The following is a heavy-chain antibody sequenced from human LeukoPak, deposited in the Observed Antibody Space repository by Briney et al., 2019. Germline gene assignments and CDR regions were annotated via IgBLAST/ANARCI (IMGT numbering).Heavy chain of an antibody. D-gene: IGHD2-2*03. CDR3: ARVGIVVVPAAMEDYYYYMDV. Sequence: SVKASCKASGGTFSSYAISWVRQAPGQGLEWMGGIIPIFGTANYAQKFQGRVTITADESTSTAYMELSSLRSEDTAVYYCARVGIVVVPAAMEDYYYYMDVWGKGTTVTVSS. CDR1: GGTFSSYA. V-gene: IGHV1-69*01. J-gene: IGHJ6*03. CDR2: IIPIFGTA.